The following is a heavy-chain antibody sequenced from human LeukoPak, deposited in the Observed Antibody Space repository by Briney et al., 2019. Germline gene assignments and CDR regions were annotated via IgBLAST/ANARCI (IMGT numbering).Heavy chain of an antibody. CDR1: GFTFSSYS. J-gene: IGHJ4*02. CDR3: ARGGVFAY. Sequence: SGGSLRLSCAASGFTFSSYSMNWVRQAPGKGLEWVSYISSSSSTIYYADSVKGRFTISRDNAKNSLYLQMNSLRAEDTAVYYCARGGVFAYWGQGTLVTVSS. V-gene: IGHV3-48*04. CDR2: ISSSSSTI.